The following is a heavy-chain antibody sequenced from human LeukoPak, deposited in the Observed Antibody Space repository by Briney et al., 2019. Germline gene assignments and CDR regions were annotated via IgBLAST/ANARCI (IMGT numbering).Heavy chain of an antibody. D-gene: IGHD3-10*01. J-gene: IGHJ4*02. V-gene: IGHV3-23*01. Sequence: GGSLRLSCAASKFTFSTFSMSWVRQAPGKGLEWVSSISGSGGYTYYADSVKGRFTISRDNSKNTLFLQMNSLRAEDTAVYYCARVREAAAFDYWGQETLVTVSS. CDR3: ARVREAAAFDY. CDR1: KFTFSTFS. CDR2: ISGSGGYT.